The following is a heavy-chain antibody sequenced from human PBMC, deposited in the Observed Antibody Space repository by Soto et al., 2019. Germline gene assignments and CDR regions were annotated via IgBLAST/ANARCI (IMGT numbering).Heavy chain of an antibody. CDR3: ARDKITGLFDY. CDR1: DGSFSGYS. V-gene: IGHV4-34*01. CDR2: INHSGST. Sequence: QVQLQQWGAGLLKPSETLSLTCAVYDGSFSGYSWTWIRQPPGTGLEWIGEINHSGSTNYNPSLKSRVTISVETSKNQFSLKLTSVTAADTAVYYCARDKITGLFDYWGQGTLVTVSS. J-gene: IGHJ4*02. D-gene: IGHD2-8*02.